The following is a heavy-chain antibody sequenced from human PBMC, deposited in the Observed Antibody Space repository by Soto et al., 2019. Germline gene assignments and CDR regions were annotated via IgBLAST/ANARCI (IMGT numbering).Heavy chain of an antibody. J-gene: IGHJ4*02. Sequence: GGSLRLSCAASGFTFSSYAMHWVRQAAGKGPEWISYISRGTTTTYYADSVRGRFTISRDDAENSVFLQMDSLRVEDTAIYFCATRSTDYYFYWGQGTLVTVSS. CDR2: ISRGTTTT. D-gene: IGHD3-9*01. V-gene: IGHV3-48*01. CDR1: GFTFSSYA. CDR3: ATRSTDYYFY.